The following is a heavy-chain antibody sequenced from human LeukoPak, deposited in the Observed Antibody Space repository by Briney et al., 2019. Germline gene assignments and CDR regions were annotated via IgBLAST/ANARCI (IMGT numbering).Heavy chain of an antibody. D-gene: IGHD6-13*01. V-gene: IGHV1-8*01. CDR1: GYTFTSYV. J-gene: IGHJ4*02. CDR3: ARPGAAAGTGDY. Sequence: ASVKDSCKASGYTFTSYVIKGVRQATGQGLEWMGWRCPNSGNTGYAQKVQGRVTLSRNTSVSTTYLEQSSLRSEDTAVYYCARPGAAAGTGDYWGQGTKVTVSS. CDR2: RCPNSGNT.